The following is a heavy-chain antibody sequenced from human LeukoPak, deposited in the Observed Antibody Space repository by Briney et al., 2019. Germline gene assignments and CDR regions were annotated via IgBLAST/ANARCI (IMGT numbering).Heavy chain of an antibody. CDR1: GFTFNNYA. V-gene: IGHV3-23*01. CDR3: AKEGDDDYLDY. Sequence: GGSLRLSCGASGFTFNNYAMTWVRQAPGKGLEWVSAISGSGGSTYYADSVKGRFTISRDNSKNTLYLQMNSLRPEDTAVYYCAKEGDDDYLDYWGRGTLVTVSS. J-gene: IGHJ4*02. D-gene: IGHD1-26*01. CDR2: ISGSGGST.